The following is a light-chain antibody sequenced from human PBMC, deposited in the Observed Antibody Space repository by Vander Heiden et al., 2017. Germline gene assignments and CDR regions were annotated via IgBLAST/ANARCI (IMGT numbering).Light chain of an antibody. CDR3: QSYDSSLSGSGVV. J-gene: IGLJ2*01. Sequence: QSVPTQPPSGSGAPGQRVTISCTGSSSNIGAGYDVHWYQQLPGTAPKLLIYGNSNRPSGVPDRFSGSKSGTSASLAITGLQAEDEADYYCQSYDSSLSGSGVVFGGGTKLTVL. CDR2: GNS. V-gene: IGLV1-40*01. CDR1: SSNIGAGYD.